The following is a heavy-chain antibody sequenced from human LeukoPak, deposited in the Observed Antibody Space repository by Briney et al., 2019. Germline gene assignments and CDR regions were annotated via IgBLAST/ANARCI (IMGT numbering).Heavy chain of an antibody. Sequence: ASVKVSCKASGYTFTSYGISWVRQAPGQGLEWMGWISAYNGNTNYAQKLQGRVTMTTDTSTSTAYMELRSLRSDDTAVYYCARDKGNYYDSRSSAFDIWGQGTMVTVSS. CDR3: ARDKGNYYDSRSSAFDI. D-gene: IGHD3-22*01. V-gene: IGHV1-18*01. CDR1: GYTFTSYG. J-gene: IGHJ3*02. CDR2: ISAYNGNT.